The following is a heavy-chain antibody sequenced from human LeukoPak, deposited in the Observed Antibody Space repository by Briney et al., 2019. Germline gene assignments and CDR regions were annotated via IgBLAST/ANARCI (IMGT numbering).Heavy chain of an antibody. CDR2: INHSGST. D-gene: IGHD3-22*01. V-gene: IGHV4-34*01. J-gene: IGHJ4*02. CDR3: ARPTYYYDSSGYLH. CDR1: GGSFSGYY. Sequence: SETLSLTCAVYGGSFSGYYWSRIRQPPGKGLEWIGEINHSGSTNYNPSLKSRVTISVDTSKNQFSLKLSSVTAADTAVYYCARPTYYYDSSGYLHWGQGTLVTVSS.